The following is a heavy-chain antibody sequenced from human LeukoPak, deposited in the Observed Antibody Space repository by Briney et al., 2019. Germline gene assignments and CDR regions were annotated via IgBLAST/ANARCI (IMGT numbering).Heavy chain of an antibody. D-gene: IGHD3-3*01. CDR2: IYYSGST. CDR3: ARRLYDFWSGYYSSWFDP. V-gene: IGHV4-39*01. CDR1: GGSISSSSYY. Sequence: PSETLSLTCTVSGGSISSSSYYWGWIRQPPGKGLEWIGSIYYSGSTYYNPSLKSRVTISVDTSKNQFSLKLSSVTAADTAVYYCARRLYDFWSGYYSSWFDPWGQGTLVTVSS. J-gene: IGHJ5*02.